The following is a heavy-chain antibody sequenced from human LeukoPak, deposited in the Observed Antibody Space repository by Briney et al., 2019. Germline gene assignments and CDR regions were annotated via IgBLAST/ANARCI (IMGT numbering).Heavy chain of an antibody. CDR3: VRSQYSSGWYGNYYYYGMDV. V-gene: IGHV1-2*02. CDR2: INPNSGGT. CDR1: GYTFTGYY. J-gene: IGHJ6*02. D-gene: IGHD6-19*01. Sequence: ASVKVSCKASGYTFTGYYMHWVRQAPGQGLEWMGWINPNSGGTNYAQKFQGRVTMTRNTSLTTAYMELSSLLSEDTAVYHCVRSQYSSGWYGNYYYYGMDVWGQGTTVTVSS.